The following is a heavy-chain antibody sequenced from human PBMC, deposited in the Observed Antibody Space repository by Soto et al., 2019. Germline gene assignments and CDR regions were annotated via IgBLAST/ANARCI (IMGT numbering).Heavy chain of an antibody. Sequence: FSPTCAFCGTKVSPYDWTLIRKHPGKGLEWIVYMSYSGSSNYNPSLKSRVTMSVDTSKNQVSLKLTSVTAADTAVYYCAKDRGKYSISSGLDVWGQGTTVTVSS. V-gene: IGHV4-59*02. CDR3: AKDRGKYSISSGLDV. CDR2: MSYSGSS. CDR1: GTKVSPYD. D-gene: IGHD6-6*01. J-gene: IGHJ6*02.